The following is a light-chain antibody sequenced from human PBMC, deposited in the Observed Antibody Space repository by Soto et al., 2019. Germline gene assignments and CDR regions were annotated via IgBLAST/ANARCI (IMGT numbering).Light chain of an antibody. CDR3: QQRSSWRPTMT. V-gene: IGKV3-11*01. CDR1: QSVSSY. J-gene: IGKJ5*01. CDR2: DAS. Sequence: EIVLTQSPATLSLSPGERATLSCRASQSVSSYLAWYQQRPGQAPRLLIYDASYRATDIPPRFSGSGSGTESDLTLSSLGPEDDAFYFFQQRSSWRPTMTFGQGTRLDIK.